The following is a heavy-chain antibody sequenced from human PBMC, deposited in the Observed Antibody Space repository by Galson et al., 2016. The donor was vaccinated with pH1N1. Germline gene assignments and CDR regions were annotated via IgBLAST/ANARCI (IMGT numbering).Heavy chain of an antibody. CDR2: IWYDGSNK. CDR3: AKEGYREVTSGAPFDY. J-gene: IGHJ4*02. D-gene: IGHD1-1*01. CDR1: GFTFSHYW. V-gene: IGHV3-30*02. Sequence: SLRLSCAASGFTFSHYWMSWVRQAPGRGLEWVAFIWYDGSNKYYGDSVKGRFTISRGNSKNTLHLQMNSLRSEDTAVYYCAKEGYREVTSGAPFDYWGQGTLVTVSS.